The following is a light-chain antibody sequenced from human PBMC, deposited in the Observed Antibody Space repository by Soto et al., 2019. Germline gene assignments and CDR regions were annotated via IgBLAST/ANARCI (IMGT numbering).Light chain of an antibody. CDR2: NND. V-gene: IGLV3-21*02. CDR1: NIGSKS. J-gene: IGLJ1*01. Sequence: SYELTQPPSVSVAPGQTATITCGGDNIGSKSVHWYQQRPGQAPALVVFNNDDRPSGIPERVSGSNSGNTATLTISRVEAGDEADYSCQVWDSNSEHYVFGTGTKLTVL. CDR3: QVWDSNSEHYV.